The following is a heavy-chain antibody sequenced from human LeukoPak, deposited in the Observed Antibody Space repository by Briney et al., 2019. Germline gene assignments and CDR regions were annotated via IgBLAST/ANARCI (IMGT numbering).Heavy chain of an antibody. V-gene: IGHV4-34*01. CDR3: AAELYYFDY. CDR2: INHSGST. CDR1: GGSFSGYY. D-gene: IGHD1-1*01. Sequence: KPSETLSLTCAVYGGSFSGYYWSWIRQPPGKGLEWIGEINHSGSTNYNPSLKSRVTISVDTSKNQFSLKLSSVTAADTAVYYCAAELYYFDYWGQGTLVTVSS. J-gene: IGHJ4*02.